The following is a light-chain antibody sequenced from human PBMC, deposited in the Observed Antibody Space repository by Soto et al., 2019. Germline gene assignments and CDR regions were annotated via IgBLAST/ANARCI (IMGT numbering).Light chain of an antibody. CDR2: MVS. CDR3: MQGTHWPPST. J-gene: IGKJ2*02. CDR1: QSLVYSDGNTY. Sequence: DVVMTQSPLSLPVTLGQPASISCRSSQSLVYSDGNTYLSWFQQRPGQSPRLLFYMVSRRDSGVPDRFTGSGSGTDFTLEISRVEAEDVGVYYCMQGTHWPPSTFGQGTKLEIK. V-gene: IGKV2-30*01.